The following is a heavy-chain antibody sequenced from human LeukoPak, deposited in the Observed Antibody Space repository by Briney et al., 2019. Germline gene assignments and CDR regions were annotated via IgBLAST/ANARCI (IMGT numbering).Heavy chain of an antibody. J-gene: IGHJ1*01. Sequence: SETLSLTCSVSGGSIRSKVHCWGWVRQPPGKGLEWIGTIYYSGNTYYNPSLESRLTLSVDTSNNQFSLRLTSVTAADTAVYYCARIAVVIRDRDVIAEFFQEWGQGTPVVVSS. CDR2: IYYSGNT. CDR3: ARIAVVIRDRDVIAEFFQE. D-gene: IGHD3-3*01. V-gene: IGHV4-39*01. CDR1: GGSIRSKVHC.